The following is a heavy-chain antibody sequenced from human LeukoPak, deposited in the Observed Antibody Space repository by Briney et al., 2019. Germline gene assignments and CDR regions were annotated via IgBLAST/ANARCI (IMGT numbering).Heavy chain of an antibody. Sequence: ALVKVSCKASGYTFTDYYVHWVRQAPGQGLEWMGVINRNSGGTHYAQKFQGRVAMTRDTSISTAYMELSRLTSDDTAVYYCARVGYGDYVGIYWGQGTLVTVSS. CDR3: ARVGYGDYVGIY. V-gene: IGHV1-2*02. D-gene: IGHD4-17*01. CDR1: GYTFTDYY. CDR2: INRNSGGT. J-gene: IGHJ4*02.